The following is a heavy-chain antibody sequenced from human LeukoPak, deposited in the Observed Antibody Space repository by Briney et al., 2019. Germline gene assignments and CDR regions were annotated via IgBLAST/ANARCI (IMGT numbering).Heavy chain of an antibody. Sequence: GGSLRLSCAASGFTFSSYAMHWVRQAPGKGLEYVSAISSNGGSTYYANSVKGRFTISRDNSKNTLYLQMGSLRDEDLAVYYCARARVAARSGYMDVWGTGTTVTISS. V-gene: IGHV3-64*01. CDR3: ARARVAARSGYMDV. CDR1: GFTFSSYA. D-gene: IGHD2-15*01. CDR2: ISSNGGST. J-gene: IGHJ6*03.